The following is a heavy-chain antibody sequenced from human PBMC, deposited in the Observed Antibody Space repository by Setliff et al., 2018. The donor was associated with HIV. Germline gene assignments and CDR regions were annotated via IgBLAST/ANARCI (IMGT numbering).Heavy chain of an antibody. Sequence: PSETLSLTCAVYGGSLTGYFWTWIRQSPGKGLEWVGQVNRDGGAHYNPSLRSRVTISVDTSKNQFSLKLTSMTAADTAVYYCAKPDGKYPFDHWGLGTLVTVSS. V-gene: IGHV4-34*01. CDR3: AKPDGKYPFDH. CDR1: GGSLTGYF. D-gene: IGHD2-2*01. J-gene: IGHJ4*02. CDR2: VNRDGGA.